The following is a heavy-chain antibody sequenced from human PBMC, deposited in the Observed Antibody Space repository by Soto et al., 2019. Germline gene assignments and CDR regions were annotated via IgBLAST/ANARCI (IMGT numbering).Heavy chain of an antibody. D-gene: IGHD5-18*01. CDR1: GFIFDDYA. V-gene: IGHV3-9*01. CDR3: AKDRYSSSAYYYYGMDG. J-gene: IGHJ6*02. CDR2: ISGNSGSL. Sequence: VQLVESGGGLVQPGRSLRLSCAASGFIFDDYAMHWVRQAPGKGLEWVSVISGNSGSLGYADSVKGRFTISRDNAKNSLYLQMNSLRAEDTALYYCAKDRYSSSAYYYYGMDGWGQGTTVTVSS.